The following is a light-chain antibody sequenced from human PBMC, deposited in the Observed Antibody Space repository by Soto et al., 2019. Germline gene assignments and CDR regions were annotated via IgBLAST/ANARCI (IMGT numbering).Light chain of an antibody. CDR3: QAWDDKTAV. V-gene: IGLV3-1*01. CDR1: KLEDKY. Sequence: SYELTQPPSVSVSPGQTATITCSGDKLEDKYVSWYQQKPGQSPVSVIYQDKDRPSGIPERFSGSNSGNTATLGISGTQALDEADYYCQAWDDKTAVFGIGTKLTVL. J-gene: IGLJ1*01. CDR2: QDK.